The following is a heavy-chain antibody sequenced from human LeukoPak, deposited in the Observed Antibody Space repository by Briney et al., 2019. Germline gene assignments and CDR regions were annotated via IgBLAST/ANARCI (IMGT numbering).Heavy chain of an antibody. CDR3: ATRVYCSGGSCYSVYYDSSGTRDAFDI. D-gene: IGHD2-15*01. J-gene: IGHJ3*02. Sequence: GASEKVSCKVSGYTLTELSMHWVRQAPGKGLEWMGGLDTEDGETIYAQKFQGRVTMTDDTSTDTAYMELSSLRSEDTAVYYCATRVYCSGGSCYSVYYDSSGTRDAFDIWGQGTMVTVSS. CDR2: LDTEDGET. V-gene: IGHV1-24*01. CDR1: GYTLTELS.